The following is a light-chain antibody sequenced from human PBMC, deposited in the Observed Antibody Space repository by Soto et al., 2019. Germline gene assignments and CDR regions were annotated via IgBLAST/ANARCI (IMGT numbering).Light chain of an antibody. Sequence: EIVLTQSPGTLSLSPGDRATLSCRASQSVSRSYLGWYQQKPGQAPRLLMYGASIRAAGVPDRFSGSGSGTEFTLTISRPEPEDFTVYYCHHYETFGQGTKVEIK. CDR1: QSVSRSY. J-gene: IGKJ1*01. CDR2: GAS. CDR3: HHYET. V-gene: IGKV3-20*01.